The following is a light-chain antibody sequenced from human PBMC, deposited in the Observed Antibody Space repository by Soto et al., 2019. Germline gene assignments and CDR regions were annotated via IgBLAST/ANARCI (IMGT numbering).Light chain of an antibody. Sequence: EIVLTQSPGTLSLSPGERATLSCRASQSVSNNYLAWFQQKPCQAPRLLIDVVSSRATGIPDRFSGSGSGTDFTLTISRLEPEDFAVYYCQQYDRSPFTFGPGTKVAIK. CDR2: VVS. CDR3: QQYDRSPFT. J-gene: IGKJ3*01. CDR1: QSVSNNY. V-gene: IGKV3-20*01.